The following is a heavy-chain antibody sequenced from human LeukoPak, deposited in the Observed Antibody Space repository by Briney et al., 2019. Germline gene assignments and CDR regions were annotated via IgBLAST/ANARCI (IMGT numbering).Heavy chain of an antibody. CDR2: TFYTGRT. CDR3: ARRRHNFDFYDV. D-gene: IGHD3/OR15-3a*01. V-gene: IGHV4-39*01. Sequence: SETLSLTCTVSGASFSSSTYYWGWIRQPPGKGLEWIGATFYTGRTFYSPSLKSRVTVSVDTSKNQFSLDLSSATAADTAVYYCARRRHNFDFYDVWGQGTRVTVSS. J-gene: IGHJ3*01. CDR1: GASFSSSTYY.